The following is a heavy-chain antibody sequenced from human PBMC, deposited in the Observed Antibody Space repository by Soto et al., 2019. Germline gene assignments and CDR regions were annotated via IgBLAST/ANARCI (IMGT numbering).Heavy chain of an antibody. V-gene: IGHV4-30-4*01. CDR1: GDSIGNGDYY. Sequence: SETLSLTCTVSGDSIGNGDYYWSWIRQPPGKGLEWIGYIYYSGSTFYTPSLKSRLTMSVDTSKNQFSLKLNSVTAADTAVYYCAREGYVSGGYDHGWKYFDYWGQGTLVTVSS. CDR3: AREGYVSGGYDHGWKYFDY. D-gene: IGHD3-22*01. CDR2: IYYSGST. J-gene: IGHJ4*02.